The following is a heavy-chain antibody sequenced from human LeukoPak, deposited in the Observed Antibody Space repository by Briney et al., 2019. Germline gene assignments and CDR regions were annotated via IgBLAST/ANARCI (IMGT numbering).Heavy chain of an antibody. CDR1: GGCISSGGYY. CDR2: IYYSGST. CDR3: ARFPKPYCSSTSCPNDNWFDP. J-gene: IGHJ5*02. D-gene: IGHD2-2*01. V-gene: IGHV4-31*03. Sequence: PSQTLSLTCTVSGGCISSGGYYWSWIRQHPGKGLEWIGYIYYSGSTYYNPSLKSRVTISVDTSKNQFSLKLSSVTAADTAVYYCARFPKPYCSSTSCPNDNWFDPWGQGTLVTVSS.